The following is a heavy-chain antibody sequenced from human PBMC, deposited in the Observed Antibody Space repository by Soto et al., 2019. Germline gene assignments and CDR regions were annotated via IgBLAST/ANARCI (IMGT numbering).Heavy chain of an antibody. CDR2: INHSGST. Sequence: ASETLSLTFAVYGGSFSGYYWGWIRQPPGEGVEGIGEINHSGSTNYNPSLKSRVTISVDTSMNQFSLKLSSVTAADTAVYYCARGRLSMRRHYYDSSGPGIYFDYWGQGTLVTVSS. CDR3: ARGRLSMRRHYYDSSGPGIYFDY. D-gene: IGHD3-22*01. V-gene: IGHV4-34*01. CDR1: GGSFSGYY. J-gene: IGHJ4*02.